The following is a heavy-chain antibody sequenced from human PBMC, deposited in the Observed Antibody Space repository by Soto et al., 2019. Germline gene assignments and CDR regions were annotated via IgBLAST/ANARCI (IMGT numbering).Heavy chain of an antibody. CDR2: IYYSGST. J-gene: IGHJ2*01. Sequence: XGTLSLTCTVSGGSISSSSYYCGRLHKPPGKGLEWIGSIYYSGSTYYNPSLKRRVTISVDTSKNQFSLKLSSVTAADTAVYYCAREPRRRASGYYYDRYWYFDLWGRGTLVTVSS. CDR3: AREPRRRASGYYYDRYWYFDL. CDR1: GGSISSSSYY. D-gene: IGHD3-22*01. V-gene: IGHV4-39*02.